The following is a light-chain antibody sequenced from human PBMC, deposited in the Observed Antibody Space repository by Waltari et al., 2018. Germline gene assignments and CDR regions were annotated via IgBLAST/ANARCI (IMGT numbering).Light chain of an antibody. Sequence: QSALTQPASVSGSPGQSITISCTGTSNDIGTYKFVSWYQQHPGKAPKLIIYEFNQRPSGMFKLFSGSKSGNTAPLTISGLETEDEADYFCCSYVTGDTWVFGGGTKVAVL. CDR2: EFN. CDR1: SNDIGTYKF. V-gene: IGLV2-23*02. CDR3: CSYVTGDTWV. J-gene: IGLJ3*02.